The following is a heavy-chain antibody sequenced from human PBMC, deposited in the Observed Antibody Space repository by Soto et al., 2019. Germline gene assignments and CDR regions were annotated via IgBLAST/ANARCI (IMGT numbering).Heavy chain of an antibody. Sequence: QVQLQESGPGLVKPSETLSLTCTVSGGSVSSGSYYWSWIRQPPGKGLEWIGYIYYSGSTNYHRSLWSRVTISVDTSKNQFPLNLSTVTAADTAVYCCARLGYCSSTSWPPGYYYYGMDVWVQDTTVTVCS. CDR2: IYYSGST. J-gene: IGHJ6*02. D-gene: IGHD2-2*01. CDR3: ARLGYCSSTSWPPGYYYYGMDV. CDR1: GGSVSSGSYY. V-gene: IGHV4-61*01.